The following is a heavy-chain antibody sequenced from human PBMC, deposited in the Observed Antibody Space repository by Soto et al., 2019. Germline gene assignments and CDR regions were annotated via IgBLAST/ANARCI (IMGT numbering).Heavy chain of an antibody. J-gene: IGHJ4*02. CDR1: GYSFTTYW. V-gene: IGHV5-51*01. CDR3: ARKDIAGNSVDF. Sequence: DSLKISCNASGYSFTTYWIGWVRQMPGKGLEWMGIIYPGDSDTRYSPSFQGQVTISADKSISTAYLQWSSLKASDSAMFYCARKDIAGNSVDFWGKGTLVTVSS. D-gene: IGHD6-13*01. CDR2: IYPGDSDT.